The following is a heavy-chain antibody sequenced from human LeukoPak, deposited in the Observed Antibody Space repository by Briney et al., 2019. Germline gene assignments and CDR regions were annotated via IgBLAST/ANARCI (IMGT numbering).Heavy chain of an antibody. J-gene: IGHJ6*03. Sequence: SETLSLTCADYGGSFSGYYWSWIRAPPGKGLEWIGEIKHIVSTNYNPSLKSRVTISVDTSKNQFSLKLSSVTAADTAVYYCAREPYYDFWSGYYNYYYYYMDVWGKGTTVTVSS. CDR2: IKHIVST. CDR1: GGSFSGYY. D-gene: IGHD3-3*01. V-gene: IGHV4-34*01. CDR3: AREPYYDFWSGYYNYYYYYMDV.